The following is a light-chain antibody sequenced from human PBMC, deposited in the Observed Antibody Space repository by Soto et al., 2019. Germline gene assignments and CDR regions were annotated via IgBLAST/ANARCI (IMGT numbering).Light chain of an antibody. J-gene: IGLJ3*02. CDR1: SSDVGSYNR. CDR3: SSYTSTSTLWL. V-gene: IGLV2-18*02. Sequence: QSALTQPPSVSGSPGQSVTISCTGTSSDVGSYNRLSWYQQPPGTAPKLIMYEVNTRPSGVPDRFSGSKSGSTASLTISGLQAEDEADYYCSSYTSTSTLWLFGGGTKVTVL. CDR2: EVN.